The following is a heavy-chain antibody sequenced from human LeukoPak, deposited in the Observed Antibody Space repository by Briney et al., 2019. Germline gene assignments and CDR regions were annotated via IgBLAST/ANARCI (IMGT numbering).Heavy chain of an antibody. CDR2: IKSKTDGGTT. V-gene: IGHV3-15*01. Sequence: GGSLRLSCAASGFTFSNAWMSWVRQAPGKGLEWVGRIKSKTDGGTTDNAAPVKGRFTISRDDSKNTLYLQMNSLKTEDTAVYYCTTERYFDWLSPGGYFDYWGQGTLVTVSS. CDR1: GFTFSNAW. D-gene: IGHD3-9*01. CDR3: TTERYFDWLSPGGYFDY. J-gene: IGHJ4*02.